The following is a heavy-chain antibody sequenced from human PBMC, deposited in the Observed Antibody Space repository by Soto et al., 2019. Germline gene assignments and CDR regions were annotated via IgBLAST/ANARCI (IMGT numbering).Heavy chain of an antibody. Sequence: SVKVCCKASGGTFSSYTISWVRQAPGQGLEWMGRIIPILGIANYAQKFQGRVTITADKSTSTAYMELSSLRSEDTAVYYCARGAPLYRAAAVYYLDYWGQGTLVTVAS. CDR1: GGTFSSYT. CDR3: ARGAPLYRAAAVYYLDY. D-gene: IGHD6-13*01. V-gene: IGHV1-69*02. J-gene: IGHJ4*02. CDR2: IIPILGIA.